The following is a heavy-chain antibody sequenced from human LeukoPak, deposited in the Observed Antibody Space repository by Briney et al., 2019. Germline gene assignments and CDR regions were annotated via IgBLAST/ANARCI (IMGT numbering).Heavy chain of an antibody. D-gene: IGHD5-24*01. Sequence: ASVKVSCKASGYAFSAYYMHWVRQAPGQGLEWMGWLNPQTGDTHFAQKFQGRVTFTRDTSISTAYMELSRLRSDDTALYYCARDPVEITTTEFDYWGQGTLVTVSS. CDR2: LNPQTGDT. CDR3: ARDPVEITTTEFDY. V-gene: IGHV1-2*02. J-gene: IGHJ4*02. CDR1: GYAFSAYY.